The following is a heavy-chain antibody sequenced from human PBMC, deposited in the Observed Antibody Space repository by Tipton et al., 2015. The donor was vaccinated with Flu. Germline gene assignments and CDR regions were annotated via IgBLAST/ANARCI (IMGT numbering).Heavy chain of an antibody. J-gene: IGHJ4*02. V-gene: IGHV4-34*01. D-gene: IGHD3-22*01. CDR3: ARLRANYYDSSGYSDY. Sequence: TLSLTCAVYGGSFSGYYWSWIRQPPGKGLEWIGSIYHSGTAYYNPSLKSRVTISVDTSKNQFSLKLSSVTAADTAVYYCARLRANYYDSSGYSDYWGQGTLVTVSS. CDR2: IYHSGTA. CDR1: GGSFSGYY.